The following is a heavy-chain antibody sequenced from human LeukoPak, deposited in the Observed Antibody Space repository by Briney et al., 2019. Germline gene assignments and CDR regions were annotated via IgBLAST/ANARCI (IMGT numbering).Heavy chain of an antibody. CDR1: SFTFSRYG. J-gene: IGHJ5*02. CDR3: AKDRYGSGSDTP. V-gene: IGHV3-30*02. D-gene: IGHD3-10*01. CDR2: IRSDGNNK. Sequence: PGGSLRLSCAASSFTFSRYGVHWVRQAPGKGLEWVALIRSDGNNKYYADSVKGRFTISRDNSKNTLSLQMNSLRTEDTAVYYCAKDRYGSGSDTPWGQGTLVTVSS.